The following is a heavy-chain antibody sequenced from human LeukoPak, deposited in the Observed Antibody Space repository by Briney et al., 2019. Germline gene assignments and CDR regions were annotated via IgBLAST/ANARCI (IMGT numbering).Heavy chain of an antibody. CDR1: GFPFSNYG. D-gene: IGHD3-10*01. Sequence: PGGSLRLSCAASGFPFSNYGMHWVRQAPGKGLEWVAVISYDGSNEYYADSVKGRFPISRDHSKNTLYLQMNSLRVEDTAVYYCAASWFSGDSFEYGGQGPLVTASS. J-gene: IGHJ4*02. CDR2: ISYDGSNE. V-gene: IGHV3-30*03. CDR3: AASWFSGDSFEY.